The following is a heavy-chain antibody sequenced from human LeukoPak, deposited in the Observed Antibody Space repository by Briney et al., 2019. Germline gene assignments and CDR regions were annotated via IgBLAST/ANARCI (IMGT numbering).Heavy chain of an antibody. D-gene: IGHD7-27*01. CDR3: AKDGGLWVSAHWGDS. CDR1: GFTFSSYA. Sequence: GGSLRLSCEASGFTFSSYAMHWVRQAPGKGLEWVAVISYDGSNKYYADSVKGRFTISRDDSKNTLYLQMNSLRAEDTAVYYCAKDGGLWVSAHWGDSWGRGTLVTVSS. CDR2: ISYDGSNK. V-gene: IGHV3-30-3*01. J-gene: IGHJ4*02.